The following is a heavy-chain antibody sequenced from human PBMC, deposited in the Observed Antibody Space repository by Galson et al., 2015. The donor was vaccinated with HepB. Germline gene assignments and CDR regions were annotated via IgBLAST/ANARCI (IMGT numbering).Heavy chain of an antibody. CDR2: IKQDGSEK. Sequence: SLRLSCAASGFTFSSYWMSWVRQAPGKGLEWVANIKQDGSEKYYVDSVKGRFTISRDNAKNSLYLQMNSLRAEDTAVYYCARDGGYDILTGYYDYWGQGTLVTVSS. V-gene: IGHV3-7*03. CDR3: ARDGGYDILTGYYDY. D-gene: IGHD3-9*01. CDR1: GFTFSSYW. J-gene: IGHJ4*02.